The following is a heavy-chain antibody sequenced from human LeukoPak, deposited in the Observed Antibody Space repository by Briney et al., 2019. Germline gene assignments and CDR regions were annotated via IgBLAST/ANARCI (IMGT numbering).Heavy chain of an antibody. Sequence: GGCLRLSWAASGFTFSSCAMHWVRQAPGEGLEWEAVISYDGSNKYYADSVKGRFTISRDNSKNTLYLQMNSLRAEDTAVYYCAAGVAGTGWFDPWGQGTLVTVSS. CDR1: GFTFSSCA. V-gene: IGHV3-30-3*01. CDR2: ISYDGSNK. J-gene: IGHJ5*02. CDR3: AAGVAGTGWFDP. D-gene: IGHD6-19*01.